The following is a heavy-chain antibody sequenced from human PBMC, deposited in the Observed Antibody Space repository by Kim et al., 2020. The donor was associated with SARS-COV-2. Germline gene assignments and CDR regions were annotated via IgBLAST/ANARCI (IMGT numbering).Heavy chain of an antibody. D-gene: IGHD3-16*01. V-gene: IGHV3-23*01. J-gene: IGHJ4*02. CDR3: AKVWGGEYCGYGSCFLDD. CDR1: GFAFRDNA. Sequence: GGSLRLSCAASGFAFRDNAMSWVRQAPGKGLEWVSDISGSGGSTHYADSVRGRFTMSRDNSKSTVYLQMNTLRVDDTAVYYCAKVWGGEYCGYGSCFLDDWGQGTAVTVTS. CDR2: ISGSGGST.